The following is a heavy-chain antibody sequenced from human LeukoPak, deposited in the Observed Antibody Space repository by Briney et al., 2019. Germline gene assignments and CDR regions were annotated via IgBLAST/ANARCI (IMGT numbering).Heavy chain of an antibody. V-gene: IGHV4-39*07. CDR1: GASCSTNDYY. J-gene: IGHJ4*02. Sequence: SETLSLTCTVSGASCSTNDYYWGWLRQPPGKGLEWISNIYYGGSTFYNPSLKSRVTMSVHTSNNHFSLNLSSVTAADTAVYYCARTPRNVWSGYHFDYWGQGTLVTVSS. D-gene: IGHD3-3*01. CDR2: IYYGGST. CDR3: ARTPRNVWSGYHFDY.